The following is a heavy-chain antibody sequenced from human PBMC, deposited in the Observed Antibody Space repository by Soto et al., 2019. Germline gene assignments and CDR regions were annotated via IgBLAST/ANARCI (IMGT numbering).Heavy chain of an antibody. CDR3: ATDAFDI. CDR1: GFTFSSYS. Sequence: GGSLRLSCAASGFTFSSYSMNWVRQAPGKGLEWVSSINSGSRYIYYADSVKGRFTLSRDNAKNSLYMQMNSLRAEDTAVYYCATDAFDIWGQGTMVTVSS. CDR2: INSGSRYI. V-gene: IGHV3-21*01. J-gene: IGHJ3*02.